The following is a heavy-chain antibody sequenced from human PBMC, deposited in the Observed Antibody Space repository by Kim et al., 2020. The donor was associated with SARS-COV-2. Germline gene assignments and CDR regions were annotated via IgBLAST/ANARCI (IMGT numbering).Heavy chain of an antibody. J-gene: IGHJ6*02. D-gene: IGHD6-25*01. Sequence: GGSLRLSCSASGFTFSSYALHWVRQAQGKGLESVSTINGNGGTTNYADSVRDRFTISRDNSKNTLYLQMSSLRPEDTAVYYCVKRASSSGWYGMDVWGQGTTVTVSS. CDR2: INGNGGTT. V-gene: IGHV3-64D*09. CDR3: VKRASSSGWYGMDV. CDR1: GFTFSSYA.